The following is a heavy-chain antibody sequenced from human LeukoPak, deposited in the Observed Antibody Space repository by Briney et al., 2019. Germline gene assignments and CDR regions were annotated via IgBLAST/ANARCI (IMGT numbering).Heavy chain of an antibody. CDR1: GGSISSSNW. J-gene: IGHJ6*02. D-gene: IGHD6-19*01. V-gene: IGHV4-4*02. Sequence: PSETLSLTCAVSGGSISSSNWWSWVRQPPGKGLEWIGEIYHSGSTNYNPSLKSRVTISVDKSKNQFSLKLSSVTAADTAVYYCARVLAVAGTTKDPYYYYYYGMDVWGQGTTVTVSS. CDR2: IYHSGST. CDR3: ARVLAVAGTTKDPYYYYYYGMDV.